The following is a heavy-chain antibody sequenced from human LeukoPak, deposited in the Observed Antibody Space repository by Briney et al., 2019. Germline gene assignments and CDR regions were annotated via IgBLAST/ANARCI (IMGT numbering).Heavy chain of an antibody. CDR2: INSGSYTI. CDR3: ARVLLERPGIDSFDM. J-gene: IGHJ3*02. CDR1: GFRLGSYS. V-gene: IGHV3-48*02. Sequence: PGGSLRLSCGASGFRLGSYSMDWVRQAPGKGLEWVSHINSGSYTIYYADSVKGRFTISRDNAGNSLYRQMSSLRDEDTAVYYCARVLLERPGIDSFDMWGQGTMVTVSS. D-gene: IGHD1-1*01.